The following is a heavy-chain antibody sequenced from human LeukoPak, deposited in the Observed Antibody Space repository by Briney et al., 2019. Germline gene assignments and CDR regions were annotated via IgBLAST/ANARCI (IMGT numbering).Heavy chain of an antibody. J-gene: IGHJ4*02. CDR2: INSEGSST. CDR3: ARDTLDCSGGSCYGVDY. V-gene: IGHV3-74*01. Sequence: GGSLRLSCAASGFTFSRYWMHWVRQAPGKGLVWVSRINSEGSSTSYADSVKGRFTISRDNAKNTLYLQMNSLRAEDTAVYYCARDTLDCSGGSCYGVDYWGQGTLVTVSS. D-gene: IGHD2-15*01. CDR1: GFTFSRYW.